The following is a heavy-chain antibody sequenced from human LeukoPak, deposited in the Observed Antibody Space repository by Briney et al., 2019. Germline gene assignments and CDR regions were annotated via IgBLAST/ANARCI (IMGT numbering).Heavy chain of an antibody. J-gene: IGHJ4*02. V-gene: IGHV4-39*01. CDR3: ARTAGDVGAHFDY. D-gene: IGHD1-26*01. CDR2: IYYSGST. CDR1: GGSVSSSSCY. Sequence: TSETLSLTCTVSGGSVSSSSCYWGWIRQPPGKGLEWIGSIYYSGSTYYNPSLKSRVTISVDTSKNQFSLKLSSVTAADTAVYYCARTAGDVGAHFDYWGQGTLVTVSS.